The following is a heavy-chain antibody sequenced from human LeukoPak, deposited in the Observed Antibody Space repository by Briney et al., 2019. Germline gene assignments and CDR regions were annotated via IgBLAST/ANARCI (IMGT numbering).Heavy chain of an antibody. D-gene: IGHD2-15*01. CDR2: SIPIFDIT. J-gene: IGHJ6*03. CDR1: GGTFSSYS. Sequence: GASVEVFCKASGGTFSSYSISWVRQAPGQGLEGMGVSIPIFDITHHAQKFRGRVTLTADESTSTAYMELRSLRSDDTAVYYCARGTDSKYYYYYMDVRGKGTTVTVSS. CDR3: ARGTDSKYYYYYMDV. V-gene: IGHV1-69*13.